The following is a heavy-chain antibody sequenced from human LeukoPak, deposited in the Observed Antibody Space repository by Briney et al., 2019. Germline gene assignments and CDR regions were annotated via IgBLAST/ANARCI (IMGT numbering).Heavy chain of an antibody. CDR3: ARVGWGEYYDFWSGYYHYYYMDV. D-gene: IGHD3-3*01. V-gene: IGHV3-7*01. CDR1: GFTFSNYA. J-gene: IGHJ6*03. CDR2: IKQDGSEK. Sequence: GGSLRLSCTASGFTFSNYAMSWVRQAPGKGLEWVANIKQDGSEKYYVDSVKGRFTISRDNAKNSLYLQMNSLRAEDTAVYYCARVGWGEYYDFWSGYYHYYYMDVWGKGTTVTVSS.